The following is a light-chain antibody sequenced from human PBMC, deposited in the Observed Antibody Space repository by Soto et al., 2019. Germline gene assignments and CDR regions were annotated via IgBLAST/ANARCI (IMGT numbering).Light chain of an antibody. CDR2: GSN. CDR3: QSHDSSLSGYAV. V-gene: IGLV1-40*01. CDR1: SSNIGAGYD. Sequence: QSALTQPPSVSGAPGQRVTISCTGSSSNIGAGYDVHWYQQLPGTAPKLLISGSNNRPSGVPDRFSGSKSGTSASLAITGLQAEDEADYYCQSHDSSLSGYAVFGGGTQLPSS. J-gene: IGLJ7*01.